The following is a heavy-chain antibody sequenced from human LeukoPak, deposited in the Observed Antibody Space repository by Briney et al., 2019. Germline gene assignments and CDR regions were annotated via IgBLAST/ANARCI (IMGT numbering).Heavy chain of an antibody. CDR3: ARGPPYYDFWSGYYNPTTYYFDY. D-gene: IGHD3-3*01. V-gene: IGHV4-34*01. J-gene: IGHJ4*02. CDR2: INHSGST. Sequence: SETLSLTCAVYGGSFSGYYWSWIRQPPGKGLEWIGEINHSGSTNYNPSLKSRVTISVDTSKNQFSLKLSSVTAADTAVYYCARGPPYYDFWSGYYNPTTYYFDYWGQGTLVTVSS. CDR1: GGSFSGYY.